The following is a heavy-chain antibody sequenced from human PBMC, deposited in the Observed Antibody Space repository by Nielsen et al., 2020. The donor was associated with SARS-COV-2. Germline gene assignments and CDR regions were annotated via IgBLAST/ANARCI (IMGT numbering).Heavy chain of an antibody. V-gene: IGHV4-31*03. CDR1: GGFISSGGYY. J-gene: IGHJ6*02. D-gene: IGHD5-12*01. Sequence: SETLSLTCTVSGGFISSGGYYWSWIRHHPGKGLEWIGYIYFSGRTCYNPSLKSRVTISVDTSKNQFSLSLRSVTAADTAVYYCARESSGYDHYNYGMDVWGQGTTVTVSS. CDR3: ARESSGYDHYNYGMDV. CDR2: IYFSGRT.